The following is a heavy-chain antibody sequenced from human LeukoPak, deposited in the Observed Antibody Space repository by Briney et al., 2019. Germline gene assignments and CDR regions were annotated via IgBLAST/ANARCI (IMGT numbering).Heavy chain of an antibody. D-gene: IGHD2-15*01. V-gene: IGHV3-23*01. CDR2: ISGSDGST. Sequence: GGSLRLSCAASGFTFSTYAMSWVRQAPGKGLEWVSGISGSDGSTDYADSVKGRFTISRDNSKNTLYLQMNSLRAEDTAVYHCAKDGRGGNCCNWFDPWGQGTLVTVPS. J-gene: IGHJ5*02. CDR1: GFTFSTYA. CDR3: AKDGRGGNCCNWFDP.